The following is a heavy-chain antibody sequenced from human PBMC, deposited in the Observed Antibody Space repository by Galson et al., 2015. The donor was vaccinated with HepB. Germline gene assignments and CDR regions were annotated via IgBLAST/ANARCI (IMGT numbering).Heavy chain of an antibody. J-gene: IGHJ6*02. V-gene: IGHV3-48*03. CDR1: GFTFSSYE. Sequence: SLRLSCAASGFTFSSYEMNWVRQAPGKGLEWVSYISSSGSTIYYADSVKGRFTISRDNAKNSLYLQMNSLRAEDTAVYYCASGYSSGRYGNYYGMDVWGQGTTVTVSS. CDR3: ASGYSSGRYGNYYGMDV. D-gene: IGHD6-19*01. CDR2: ISSSGSTI.